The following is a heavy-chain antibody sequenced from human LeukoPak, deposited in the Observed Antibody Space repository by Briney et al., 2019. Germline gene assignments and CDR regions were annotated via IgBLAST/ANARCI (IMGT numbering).Heavy chain of an antibody. CDR3: ARDRYCSSTSCYVNWFDP. V-gene: IGHV1-2*02. CDR1: GYTFTDYY. D-gene: IGHD2-2*01. CDR2: INLNSRGT. J-gene: IGHJ5*02. Sequence: ASVKVSCEASGYTFTDYYMHWVRQAPGQGLEWMGWINLNSRGTNYAQKFQGRVTMTRDTSISTAYMELSRLRSDDTAVYYCARDRYCSSTSCYVNWFDPWGQGTLVTVSS.